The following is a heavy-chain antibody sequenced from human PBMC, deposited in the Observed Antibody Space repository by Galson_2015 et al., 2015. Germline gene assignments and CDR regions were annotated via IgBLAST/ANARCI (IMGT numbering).Heavy chain of an antibody. CDR2: ISYDGSKK. CDR3: ARDGPEGLTSFDY. D-gene: IGHD1-14*01. V-gene: IGHV3-30-3*01. Sequence: SLRLSCAASGFTFSTYAIHWVRQAPGKGLEWVAVISYDGSKKSSADSVKGRFSVSRDNSKNTVYLQMSSLRVEDTAVYYCARDGPEGLTSFDYWGQGTLVTVSS. J-gene: IGHJ4*02. CDR1: GFTFSTYA.